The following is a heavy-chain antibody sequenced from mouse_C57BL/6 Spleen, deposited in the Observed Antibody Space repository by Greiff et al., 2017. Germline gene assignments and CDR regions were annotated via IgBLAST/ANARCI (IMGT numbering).Heavy chain of an antibody. CDR1: GFTFSDYG. D-gene: IGHD2-3*01. J-gene: IGHJ4*01. CDR3: ARDGYHPMDY. V-gene: IGHV5-17*01. Sequence: EVKLVESGGGLVKPGGSLKLSCAASGFTFSDYGMHWVRQAPEKGLEWVAYISSGSSTIYYADTVKGRFTISRDNAKNTLFLQMTSLRSEDTAMYYCARDGYHPMDYWGQGTSVTVSS. CDR2: ISSGSSTI.